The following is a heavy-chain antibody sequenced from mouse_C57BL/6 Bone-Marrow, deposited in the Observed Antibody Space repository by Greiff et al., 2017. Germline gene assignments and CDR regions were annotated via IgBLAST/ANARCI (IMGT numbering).Heavy chain of an antibody. Sequence: QVQLQQSGAELARPGASVKLSCKASGYTFTSYGISWVKQRTGQGLEWIGEIYPRSGNTYYNEKFKGKATLTADKSSSTAYMELRSLTSEDSAVYFCARVGYYSNLGYAMDYWGQGTSVTVSS. CDR1: GYTFTSYG. V-gene: IGHV1-81*01. J-gene: IGHJ4*01. CDR3: ARVGYYSNLGYAMDY. D-gene: IGHD2-5*01. CDR2: IYPRSGNT.